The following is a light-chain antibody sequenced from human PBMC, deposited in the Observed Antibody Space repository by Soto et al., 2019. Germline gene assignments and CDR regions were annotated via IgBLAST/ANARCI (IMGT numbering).Light chain of an antibody. Sequence: EIVVTQSPATLSVSPGERVTLSCRASQSVSSSLAWYQQRPGQAPRLLIYDTSTRAAGISARFSGSGSGTEFTLTISSLQSEDFAVYYCQQYIDWPPGTFGQGPRWKSN. V-gene: IGKV3-15*01. CDR1: QSVSSS. CDR2: DTS. CDR3: QQYIDWPPGT. J-gene: IGKJ1*01.